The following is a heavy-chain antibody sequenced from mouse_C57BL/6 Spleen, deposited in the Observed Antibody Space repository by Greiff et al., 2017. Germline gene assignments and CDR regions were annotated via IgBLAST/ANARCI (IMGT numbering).Heavy chain of an antibody. CDR3: ILITTVVATNYFDY. CDR2: IHPDHGDT. V-gene: IGHV14-1*01. D-gene: IGHD1-1*01. J-gene: IGHJ2*01. CDR1: GFTITAYH. Sequence: VQLQQSGAELVRPGASVKLSCTASGFTITAYHMHWVKQRPEQGLEWIGKIHPDHGDTEYPPKFQGKATLTADKSTNTAYLQLSSRTSEDNAVYYCILITTVVATNYFDYWGQGTTLTVSS.